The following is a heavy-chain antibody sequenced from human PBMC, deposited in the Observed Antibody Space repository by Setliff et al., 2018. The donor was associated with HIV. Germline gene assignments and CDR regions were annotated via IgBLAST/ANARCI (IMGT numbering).Heavy chain of an antibody. Sequence: ASVKVSCKTSGYRFIGHYLHWVRLAPGQGPEWVGWINPKTGDPNYAQKFRGRVLMTRDTSITTAFLHVAKLTSDDTAIYYCATGIPSDLDYWGQGTLVTVSS. V-gene: IGHV1-2*02. CDR1: GYRFIGHY. J-gene: IGHJ4*01. D-gene: IGHD2-21*01. CDR2: INPKTGDP. CDR3: ATGIPSDLDY.